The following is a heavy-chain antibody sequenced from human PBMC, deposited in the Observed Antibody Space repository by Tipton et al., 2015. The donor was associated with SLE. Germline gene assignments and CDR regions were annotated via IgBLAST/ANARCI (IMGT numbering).Heavy chain of an antibody. CDR1: GFTFRTYG. V-gene: IGHV1-18*01. D-gene: IGHD3-3*01. Sequence: QVQLVQSGAEVKKPGASLKVSCKAFGFTFRTYGFSWVRQAPGQGLEWMGWISAYTGNTEYAQKFQGRVTMTTDTSTATVYMDLRSLRSDDTAVYYCARGGTIRPNDAFDIWGQGTLVTVSS. CDR3: ARGGTIRPNDAFDI. J-gene: IGHJ3*02. CDR2: ISAYTGNT.